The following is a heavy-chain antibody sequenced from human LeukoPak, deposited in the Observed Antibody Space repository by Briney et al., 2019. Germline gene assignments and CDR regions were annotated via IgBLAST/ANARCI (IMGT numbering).Heavy chain of an antibody. Sequence: ASETLSLTCTVSGGSISSYYWSWIRQPPGKGLEWIGYTYYSGSTNYNPSLKSRVTISVDTSKNQFSLKLSSVTAADTAVYYCARGGYSSGWYVFDYWGQGTLVTVSS. V-gene: IGHV4-59*01. D-gene: IGHD6-19*01. CDR2: TYYSGST. CDR3: ARGGYSSGWYVFDY. CDR1: GGSISSYY. J-gene: IGHJ4*02.